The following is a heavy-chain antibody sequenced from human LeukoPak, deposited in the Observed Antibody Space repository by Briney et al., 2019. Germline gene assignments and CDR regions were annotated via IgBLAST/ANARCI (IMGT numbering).Heavy chain of an antibody. V-gene: IGHV3-21*06. CDR2: ISSNSRYI. Sequence: GGSLRLSCAASGFTFSTYSMNWVRQVPGKGLEWVSSISSNSRYIYYADSMRGRFTISRDNAKNSLYLQVNSLKPEDTAVYYFARVPEPAPFTSWGKGPLFTVSS. J-gene: IGHJ5*02. CDR3: ARVPEPAPFTS. CDR1: GFTFSTYS. D-gene: IGHD1-14*01.